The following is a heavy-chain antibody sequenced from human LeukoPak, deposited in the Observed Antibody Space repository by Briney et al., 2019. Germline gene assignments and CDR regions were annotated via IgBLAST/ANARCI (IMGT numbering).Heavy chain of an antibody. CDR3: ARDWSSGRHDEYFPH. V-gene: IGHV3-69-1*01. D-gene: IGHD1-26*01. CDR1: GFTFSDYY. J-gene: IGHJ1*01. CDR2: ISSSDII. Sequence: TGGSLRLSCAASGFTFSDYYMSWIRQAPGKGLEWVSYISSSDIIHYTESVKGRFTISRDNAKNSVYLQMNSLRAEDTAVYYCARDWSSGRHDEYFPHWGQGTLVTVSS.